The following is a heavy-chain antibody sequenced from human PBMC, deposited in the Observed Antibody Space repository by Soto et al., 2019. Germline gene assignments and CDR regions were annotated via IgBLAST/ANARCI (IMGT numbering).Heavy chain of an antibody. CDR1: GGTFSSYA. CDR3: ARDGYSSGWYVSGYYYYYGMDV. Sequence: SVKVSCKASGGTFSSYAISWVRQAPGQGLEWMGGIIPIFGTANYAQKFQGRVTITADKSTSTAYMELSSLRSEDTAVYYCARDGYSSGWYVSGYYYYYGMDVWGQGTMVTVS. J-gene: IGHJ6*02. D-gene: IGHD6-19*01. CDR2: IIPIFGTA. V-gene: IGHV1-69*06.